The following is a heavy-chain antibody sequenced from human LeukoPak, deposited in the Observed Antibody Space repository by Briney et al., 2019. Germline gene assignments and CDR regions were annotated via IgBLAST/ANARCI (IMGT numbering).Heavy chain of an antibody. D-gene: IGHD3-9*01. J-gene: IGHJ4*02. V-gene: IGHV3-23*01. Sequence: GGSLRLSCAASGVTFSNYAMSWVRQAPGKGLEWVSAITGSGGNTYYADSVKGRFTISRDNSKNTVFLQMNSLRAEDTAVYYCAKWGDYDVLTGYYVSDYWGQGTLVTVSS. CDR3: AKWGDYDVLTGYYVSDY. CDR2: ITGSGGNT. CDR1: GVTFSNYA.